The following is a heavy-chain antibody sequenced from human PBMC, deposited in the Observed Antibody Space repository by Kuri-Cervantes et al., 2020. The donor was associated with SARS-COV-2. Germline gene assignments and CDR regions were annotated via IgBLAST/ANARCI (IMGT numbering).Heavy chain of an antibody. CDR1: GYSITGYW. Sequence: GGSLRLSCKGSGYSITGYWIAWVRQMPGKGLECMGIIYPGDSDTRYSPSFQGQVTISADKSINTAYLQWSSLKASDTAMYYCARPTRGKLDWGPGTLVTVSS. V-gene: IGHV5-51*01. CDR3: ARPTRGKLD. D-gene: IGHD1-26*01. CDR2: IYPGDSDT. J-gene: IGHJ4*02.